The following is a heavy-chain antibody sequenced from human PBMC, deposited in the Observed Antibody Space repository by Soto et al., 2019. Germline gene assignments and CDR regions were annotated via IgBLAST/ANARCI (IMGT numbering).Heavy chain of an antibody. CDR3: PFGWGGGHEGY. CDR1: GLTFSAYP. Sequence: EVQKLESGGGLVQPGGSLRLSCAASGLTFSAYPMSWVRQAPGKGLEWVSSISGSGDRTYYADSVKGRFTISRDNSNNTLYLQMNSLRVEDTAVYFCPFGWGGGHEGYWGQGTLVTVSS. CDR2: ISGSGDRT. D-gene: IGHD5-12*01. J-gene: IGHJ4*02. V-gene: IGHV3-23*01.